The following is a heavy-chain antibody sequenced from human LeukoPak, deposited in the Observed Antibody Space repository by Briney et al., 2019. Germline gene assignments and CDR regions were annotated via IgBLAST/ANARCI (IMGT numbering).Heavy chain of an antibody. J-gene: IGHJ4*02. CDR1: GYSISSGYY. D-gene: IGHD4-23*01. Sequence: SSETLSLTCTVSGYSISSGYYWGWIRPPPGKGLEWVGKIYHTGHTYYNPSLRSRVSISLDTSTNQFSLRLRSVTAADPAVYFFTRDVTTLVIPDDYWGPGGLVTVS. CDR2: IYHTGHT. CDR3: TRDVTTLVIPDDY. V-gene: IGHV4-38-2*02.